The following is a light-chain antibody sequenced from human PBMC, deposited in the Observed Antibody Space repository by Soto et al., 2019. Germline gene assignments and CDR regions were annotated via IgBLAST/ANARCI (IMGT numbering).Light chain of an antibody. Sequence: QSVLTQPASVSGSPGQSITISCTGTSSGVGGYNYVSWYQQHPGKAPKLMIYEVSNRPSGVSNRFSGSKSGNTASLTISGLQAADEADYYCSLYTSENAYVFGTGTKVTVL. CDR3: SLYTSENAYV. V-gene: IGLV2-14*01. CDR1: SSGVGGYNY. CDR2: EVS. J-gene: IGLJ1*01.